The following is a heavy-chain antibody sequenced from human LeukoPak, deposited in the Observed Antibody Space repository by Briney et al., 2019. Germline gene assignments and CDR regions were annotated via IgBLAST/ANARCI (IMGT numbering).Heavy chain of an antibody. CDR3: ARDWREHGYYYYYMDV. Sequence: SETLSLTCTVSGYSISSGYYWGWIRQPPGKGLEWIGSIYHSGSTYYNPSLKSRVTISVDTSKNQFSLKLGSVTAADTAVYYCARDWREHGYYYYYMDVWGKGTTVTVSS. V-gene: IGHV4-38-2*02. J-gene: IGHJ6*03. CDR1: GYSISSGYY. D-gene: IGHD1-26*01. CDR2: IYHSGST.